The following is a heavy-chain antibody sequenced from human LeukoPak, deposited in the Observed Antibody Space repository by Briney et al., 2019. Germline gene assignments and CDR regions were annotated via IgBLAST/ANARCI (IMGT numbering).Heavy chain of an antibody. CDR3: AKANNSLSYNFDY. D-gene: IGHD2/OR15-2a*01. Sequence: GGSLRLSCAASGFSFRDFSMHWVRQVPGKGLEWVSLISGDGGVTHYADSWRGRFTISRDNDKSSLFLQMNSLRVEDTAFYYCAKANNSLSYNFDYWGQGTLVTVSS. CDR1: GFSFRDFS. CDR2: ISGDGGVT. V-gene: IGHV3-43*02. J-gene: IGHJ4*02.